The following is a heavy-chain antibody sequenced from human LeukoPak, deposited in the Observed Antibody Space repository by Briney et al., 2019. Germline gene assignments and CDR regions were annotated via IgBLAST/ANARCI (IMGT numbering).Heavy chain of an antibody. J-gene: IGHJ4*02. V-gene: IGHV1-18*01. D-gene: IGHD6-13*01. CDR3: ARYPLSYSSNWHYYFDY. CDR1: GYTFTSYG. Sequence: ASVKVSCKASGYTFTSYGVSWVRQAPGQGLEWMGWISGSNGNTNNAQKVQGRVTMTTDTSTSTAYMELRSLRSDDTTVYYCARYPLSYSSNWHYYFDYWGQGTLLTVSS. CDR2: ISGSNGNT.